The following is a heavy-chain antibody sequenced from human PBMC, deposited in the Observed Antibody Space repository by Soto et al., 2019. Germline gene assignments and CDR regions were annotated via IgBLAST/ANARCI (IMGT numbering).Heavy chain of an antibody. CDR3: TKEVRHNFSYSVDN. J-gene: IGHJ4*02. Sequence: EVQLVESGGGLVQPGRSLRLSCVVSGLNFDDYAMHWVRQLPGKGLEWVAGLSWSGGTIDYADSVKGRFTISRDNAKNSLYVELNTLIPEDTAVYYFTKEVRHNFSYSVDNWGPGTLVNVSS. CDR1: GLNFDDYA. D-gene: IGHD2-15*01. V-gene: IGHV3-9*01. CDR2: LSWSGGTI.